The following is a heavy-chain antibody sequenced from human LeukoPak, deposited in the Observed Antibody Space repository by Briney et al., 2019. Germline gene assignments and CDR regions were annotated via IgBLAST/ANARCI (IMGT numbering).Heavy chain of an antibody. CDR1: GFIFSSYA. D-gene: IGHD6-13*01. Sequence: TGGSLRFSCAASGFIFSSYAMSWVRQAPGKGLEWVSTISGSGGSTYYADSVKGRFTISRDNSKNTLYLQMNSLRAEDTAVYYCAKDDLPGYSGPYYFDYWGQGTLVTVSS. CDR2: ISGSGGST. V-gene: IGHV3-23*01. CDR3: AKDDLPGYSGPYYFDY. J-gene: IGHJ4*02.